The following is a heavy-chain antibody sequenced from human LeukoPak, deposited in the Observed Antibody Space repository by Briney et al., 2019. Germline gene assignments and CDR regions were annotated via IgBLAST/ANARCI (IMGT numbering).Heavy chain of an antibody. CDR2: TYYSGST. CDR3: ARPYYYDSRIDP. D-gene: IGHD3-22*01. Sequence: SETLSLTCTVSGGSISSGDYYWSWIRQPPAKGLEWIGYTYYSGSTYYNPSLKSRVTISVDTSKNQFSLKLTSVTAADTAVYYCARPYYYDSRIDPWGQGTLVTVSS. V-gene: IGHV4-30-4*01. CDR1: GGSISSGDYY. J-gene: IGHJ5*02.